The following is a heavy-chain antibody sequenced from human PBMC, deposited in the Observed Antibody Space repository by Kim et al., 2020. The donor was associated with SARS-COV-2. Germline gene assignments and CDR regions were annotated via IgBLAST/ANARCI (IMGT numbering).Heavy chain of an antibody. V-gene: IGHV3-23*01. J-gene: IGHJ6*02. CDR3: GKQERMDV. CDR1: GFTFRTYV. Sequence: GGSLRLSCAASGFTFRTYVMSWVRQAPGKGLEWVSTVSASGGGTNYADSVKGRFTISRDNSKNTLYLQINSLSAEDTAVYYCGKQERMDVWGQGTTVTVSS. CDR2: VSASGGGT.